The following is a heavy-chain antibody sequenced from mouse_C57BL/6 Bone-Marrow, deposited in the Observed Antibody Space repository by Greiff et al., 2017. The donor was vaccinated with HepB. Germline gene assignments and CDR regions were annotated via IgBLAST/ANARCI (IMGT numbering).Heavy chain of an antibody. Sequence: EVKLMESGAELVKPGASVKLSCTASGFNIKDYYMHWVKQRTEQGLEWIGRIDPEDGETKYAPKFQGKATITADTSSNTAYLQLSSLTSEDTAVYHCASYGSSSNWYFDVWGTGTTVTVSS. CDR2: IDPEDGET. V-gene: IGHV14-2*01. CDR3: ASYGSSSNWYFDV. D-gene: IGHD1-1*01. J-gene: IGHJ1*03. CDR1: GFNIKDYY.